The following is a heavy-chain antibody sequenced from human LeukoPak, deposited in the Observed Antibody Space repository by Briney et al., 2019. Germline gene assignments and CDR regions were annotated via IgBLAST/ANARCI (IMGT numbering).Heavy chain of an antibody. Sequence: PGGSLRLSCEGSGFTISSYVMSWVRQAPGKGLEWVSAISGSGSTTYYADSVKGRFTISRDNSKNTLYLQMNSLRAEDTAVYYCAKTRSGIPVADGRTFDYWGQGTLVTVSS. D-gene: IGHD6-19*01. V-gene: IGHV3-23*01. J-gene: IGHJ4*02. CDR3: AKTRSGIPVADGRTFDY. CDR2: ISGSGSTT. CDR1: GFTISSYV.